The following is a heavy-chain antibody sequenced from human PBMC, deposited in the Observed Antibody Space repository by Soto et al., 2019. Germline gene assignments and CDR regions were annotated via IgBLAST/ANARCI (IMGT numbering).Heavy chain of an antibody. CDR2: ISAYNGNT. D-gene: IGHD1-26*01. CDR1: GYTLTSYG. Sequence: ASVKVSCMASGYTLTSYGISWVRQAPGQGLEWMGWISAYNGNTNYAQKLQGRVTMTTDTSTSTAYMELRSLRSDDTAVYYCARDVRGGNFDYWAQGTLVTVSS. CDR3: ARDVRGGNFDY. V-gene: IGHV1-18*01. J-gene: IGHJ4*02.